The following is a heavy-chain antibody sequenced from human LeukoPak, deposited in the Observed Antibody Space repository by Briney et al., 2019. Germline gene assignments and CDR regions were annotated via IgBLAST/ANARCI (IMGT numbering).Heavy chain of an antibody. CDR2: TYYRSKWFN. D-gene: IGHD2-2*01. V-gene: IGHV6-1*01. CDR1: GDSVSSISVT. Sequence: SQTLSLTCAISGDSVSSISVTWNWIRQSPSRGLEWLGRTYYRSKWFNDFAVSVKSRITINPDTSKNQFSLQLNSVTPEDTAVYYCARATADKVVPAWKYYYMDVWGKGTTVTVSS. J-gene: IGHJ6*03. CDR3: ARATADKVVPAWKYYYMDV.